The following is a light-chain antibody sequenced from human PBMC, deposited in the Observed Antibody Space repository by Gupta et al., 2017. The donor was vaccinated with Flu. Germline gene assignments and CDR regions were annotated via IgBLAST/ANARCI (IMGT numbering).Light chain of an antibody. CDR3: FLACGDKFV. V-gene: IGLV7-46*01. Sequence: AVVTQEPSLTVSPGGTVTLTCGSSSAAVTSSHYPYWIQQKPGQVPRTLIYDTSNRLSGTPARFSGSRRGGKGALTLAGAQPEDDADYYCFLACGDKFVFGPGTTVTVL. CDR2: DTS. J-gene: IGLJ1*01. CDR1: SAAVTSSHY.